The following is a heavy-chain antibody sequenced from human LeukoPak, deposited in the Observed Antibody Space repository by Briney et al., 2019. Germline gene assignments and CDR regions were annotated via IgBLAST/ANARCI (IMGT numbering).Heavy chain of an antibody. CDR1: GYTFTSYD. D-gene: IGHD4-4*01. CDR2: IIPILGIA. J-gene: IGHJ3*02. Sequence: ASVKVSCKASGYTFTSYDINWVRQAPGQGLEWMGRIIPILGIANYAQKSQGRVTITADKSTSTAYMELSSLRSEDTAVYYCARGKSETLTVTTQGRAFDIWGQGTMVTVSS. V-gene: IGHV1-69*04. CDR3: ARGKSETLTVTTQGRAFDI.